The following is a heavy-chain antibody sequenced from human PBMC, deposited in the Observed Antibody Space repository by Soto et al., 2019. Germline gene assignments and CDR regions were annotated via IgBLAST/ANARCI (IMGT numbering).Heavy chain of an antibody. CDR3: ARGSFSSSSSWFDP. Sequence: SDTLSLTCNVSGDSLNSGAYYWTWIRQSPGRGLEWVGYISYTGRTYYTPSLNSRLTISLDTSKNLFSLRLSAVTAADTAVYFCARGSFSSSSSWFDPWGQGTLVTVSS. CDR1: GDSLNSGAYY. CDR2: ISYTGRT. V-gene: IGHV4-31*02. D-gene: IGHD6-6*01. J-gene: IGHJ5*02.